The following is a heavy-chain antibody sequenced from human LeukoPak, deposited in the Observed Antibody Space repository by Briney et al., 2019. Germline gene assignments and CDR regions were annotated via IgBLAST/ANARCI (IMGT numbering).Heavy chain of an antibody. V-gene: IGHV3-23*01. J-gene: IGHJ4*02. D-gene: IGHD3-3*01. CDR2: ISGSGGIT. Sequence: PGGSLRLSCAASGFTFSNFAMNWVRQAPGKGLEWVSTISGSGGITYYADSVKGRFTISRDNSKNTLYLQMNSLRAEGTAVYYCAKARWSGPFYFDYWGQGTLVTVSS. CDR1: GFTFSNFA. CDR3: AKARWSGPFYFDY.